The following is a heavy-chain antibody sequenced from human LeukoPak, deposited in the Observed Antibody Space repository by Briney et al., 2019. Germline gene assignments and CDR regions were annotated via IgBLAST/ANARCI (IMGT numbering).Heavy chain of an antibody. J-gene: IGHJ4*02. CDR2: INPSGGST. V-gene: IGHV1-46*01. Sequence: GASVKVSCKASGYTFTYYYVHWVRQAPGQGLEWMGIINPSGGSTNYAQKFQGRVTLTRDTSTSTVYMELSSLRSEDTAVYCCARSPYTYGSLFYLDYWGQGTLVTVSS. CDR1: GYTFTYYY. D-gene: IGHD5-18*01. CDR3: ARSPYTYGSLFYLDY.